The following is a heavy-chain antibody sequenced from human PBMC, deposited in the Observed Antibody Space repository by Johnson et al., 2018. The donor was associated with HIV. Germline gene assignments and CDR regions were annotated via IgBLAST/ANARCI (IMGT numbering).Heavy chain of an antibody. CDR1: DFTVSGNY. CDR2: IKSKTDGGTT. CDR3: WAQWTVITFGGPSAFDI. Sequence: VQLVESGGGVVQPGGSLRLSCAASDFTVSGNYMSWVRQAPGKGLEWVGRIKSKTDGGTTDYAAPVKGRFSISSDDSTNTLHMQMSSLKTEDTAVYYCWAQWTVITFGGPSAFDIWGQGTVVTVS. D-gene: IGHD3-16*01. V-gene: IGHV3-15*01. J-gene: IGHJ3*02.